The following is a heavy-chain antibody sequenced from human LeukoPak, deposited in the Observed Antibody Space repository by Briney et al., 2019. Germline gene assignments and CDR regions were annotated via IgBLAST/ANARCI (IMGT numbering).Heavy chain of an antibody. J-gene: IGHJ3*02. Sequence: PSQTLPLTCTVSGGSINISYWSWIRQPPGKGLEWIGYIYYRGSTNYNPSLKSRVTISVDASKNQYSLKLSSVTAADTAVYYCARSGVFTGYDAFDIWGQGTRVTVSS. CDR3: ARSGVFTGYDAFDI. CDR2: IYYRGST. V-gene: IGHV4-59*08. CDR1: GGSINISY. D-gene: IGHD6-13*01.